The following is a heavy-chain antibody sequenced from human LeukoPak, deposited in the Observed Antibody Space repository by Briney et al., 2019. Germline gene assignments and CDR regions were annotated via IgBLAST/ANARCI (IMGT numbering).Heavy chain of an antibody. Sequence: GGSLRLSCAASGFTFSSYGMHWVRQAPGKGLEWVAVISYDGSNKYYADSVKGRFTISRDNSKNTLYLQMNSLKTEDTAVYYCCATSGWYSDYWGQGTLVTVSS. J-gene: IGHJ4*02. CDR3: CATSGWYSDY. V-gene: IGHV3-30*03. CDR2: ISYDGSNK. CDR1: GFTFSSYG. D-gene: IGHD6-19*01.